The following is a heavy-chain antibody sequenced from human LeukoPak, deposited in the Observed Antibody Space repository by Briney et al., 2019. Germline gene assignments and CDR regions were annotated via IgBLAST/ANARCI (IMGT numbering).Heavy chain of an antibody. Sequence: GASVKVSCKASGYTFTSYDISWVRQAPGQGLEWMGWIGAYNGYTNSARKFQARVTMTTDTSTSTAYMELRSLRSDDTAVYYCARDDKYGMDVWGQGTTVIVSS. CDR1: GYTFTSYD. V-gene: IGHV1-18*01. CDR2: IGAYNGYT. J-gene: IGHJ6*02. CDR3: ARDDKYGMDV.